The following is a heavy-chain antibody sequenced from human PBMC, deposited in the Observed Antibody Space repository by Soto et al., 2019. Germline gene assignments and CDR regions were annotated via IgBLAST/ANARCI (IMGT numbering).Heavy chain of an antibody. J-gene: IGHJ4*02. V-gene: IGHV4-31*03. Sequence: SETLSLTCTVYGGSISSGSYHWSWIRQHPGKGLEWIGNIYYSGSSYYNPSLKSRATISIDTSKDQFSLRLGSVTAADTAVYYCARVEGSSYYFRHDCWGRGTLVTVSS. CDR3: ARVEGSSYYFRHDC. CDR1: GGSISSGSYH. CDR2: IYYSGSS. D-gene: IGHD1-26*01.